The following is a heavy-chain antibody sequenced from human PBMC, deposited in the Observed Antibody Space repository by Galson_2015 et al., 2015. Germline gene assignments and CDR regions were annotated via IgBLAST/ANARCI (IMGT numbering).Heavy chain of an antibody. D-gene: IGHD3-22*01. CDR1: GFTFSNAW. CDR2: IKSKTDGGTT. V-gene: IGHV3-15*01. J-gene: IGHJ3*02. Sequence: SLRLSCAASGFTFSNAWMSWVRQAPGKGLEWVGRIKSKTDGGTTDYAAPVKGRFTISRDDSKNTLYLQMNSLKTEDTAVYCCEKYYYDSSGYYYPAFDIWGQGTMVTVSP. CDR3: EKYYYDSSGYYYPAFDI.